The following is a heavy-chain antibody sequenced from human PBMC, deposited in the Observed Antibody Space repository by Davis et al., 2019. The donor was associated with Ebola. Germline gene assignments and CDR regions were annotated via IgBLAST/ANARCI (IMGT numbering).Heavy chain of an antibody. J-gene: IGHJ4*02. CDR2: IYYSGST. D-gene: IGHD6-13*01. CDR3: ARAWFSSSPDFDY. Sequence: MPSETLSLTCTVSGGSISSYYWSWIRQPPGKGLEWIGYIYYSGSTNYNPSLKSRVTISVDKSKNQFSLKLSSVTAADTAVYYCARAWFSSSPDFDYWGQGTLVTVSS. CDR1: GGSISSYY. V-gene: IGHV4-59*12.